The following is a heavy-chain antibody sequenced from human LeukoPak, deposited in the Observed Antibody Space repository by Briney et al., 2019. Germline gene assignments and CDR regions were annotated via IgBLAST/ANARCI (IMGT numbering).Heavy chain of an antibody. V-gene: IGHV3-74*01. CDR3: ARGSYSSSWYYFDY. J-gene: IGHJ4*02. D-gene: IGHD6-13*01. Sequence: GGSLRLSCAASGFTFSSYWMHWARQAPGKGLVWVSRINSDGSSTSYADSVKGRFTISRDNAKNTLYLQMNSLRAEDTAVYYCARGSYSSSWYYFDYWGQGTLVTVSS. CDR1: GFTFSSYW. CDR2: INSDGSST.